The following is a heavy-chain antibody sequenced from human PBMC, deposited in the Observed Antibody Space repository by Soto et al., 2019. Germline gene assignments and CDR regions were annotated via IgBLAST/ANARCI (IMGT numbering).Heavy chain of an antibody. D-gene: IGHD1-26*01. CDR1: GFTFSSYA. CDR2: ISGSGGST. V-gene: IGHV3-23*01. CDR3: AKDLHGVFREPS. J-gene: IGHJ5*02. Sequence: EVPLLESGGVLVQPGGSLRLSCAASGFTFSSYAMSWVRQAPGTGLAWVSAISGSGGSTYYADSVKGRLTISRENSQNTWSLQMNSLRGEDTAVYDSAKDLHGVFREPSWRQGRLVIVAS.